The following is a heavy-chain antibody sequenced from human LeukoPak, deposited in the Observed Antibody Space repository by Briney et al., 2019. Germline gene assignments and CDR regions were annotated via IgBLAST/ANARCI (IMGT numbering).Heavy chain of an antibody. CDR2: IYYSGST. Sequence: PSETLSLTCTVSGGSISSYYWSWIRQPPGEGLEWSGNIYYSGSTNYNPSLKSRDPISVDTSKKQFSLNQSSVTAADTAVYYCARGPNEVVTAIRGRAEGGLFDPWGQGTLVTVSS. CDR3: ARGPNEVVTAIRGRAEGGLFDP. V-gene: IGHV4-59*12. CDR1: GGSISSYY. D-gene: IGHD2-21*02. J-gene: IGHJ5*02.